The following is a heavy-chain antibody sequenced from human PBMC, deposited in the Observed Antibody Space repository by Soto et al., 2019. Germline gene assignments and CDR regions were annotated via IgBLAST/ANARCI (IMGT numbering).Heavy chain of an antibody. CDR3: ARDFGTYYDILTATFDY. V-gene: IGHV1-18*01. CDR1: GYTFTSYG. J-gene: IGHJ4*03. CDR2: TSAYNGNT. D-gene: IGHD3-9*01. Sequence: ASVKVSCKASGYTFTSYGISWVRQAPGQGLEWMGWTSAYNGNTNYAQKLQGRVTMTTDTSTSTAYMELRSLRSDDTAVYYCARDFGTYYDILTATFDYWGQGTMVTVSS.